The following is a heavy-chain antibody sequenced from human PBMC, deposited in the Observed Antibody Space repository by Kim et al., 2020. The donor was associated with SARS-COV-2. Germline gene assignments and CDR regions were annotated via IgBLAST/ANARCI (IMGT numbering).Heavy chain of an antibody. CDR2: ISSSSSDI. D-gene: IGHD6-6*01. J-gene: IGHJ6*02. CDR1: GFTFSDYY. Sequence: GGSLRLSCAASGFTFSDYYMSWIRQAPGKGLEWLSYISSSSSDINYADSVKGRFTISRDNAKTSLFLQMNSLRAEDTALYYCARYTSSSNYHYGMDVWGQGTTVTVSS. CDR3: ARYTSSSNYHYGMDV. V-gene: IGHV3-11*06.